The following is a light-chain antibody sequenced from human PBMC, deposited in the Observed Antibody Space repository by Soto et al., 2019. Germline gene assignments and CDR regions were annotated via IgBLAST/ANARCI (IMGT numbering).Light chain of an antibody. J-gene: IGLJ1*01. V-gene: IGLV2-23*02. CDR2: EVS. Sequence: QSALTQAASVSGSPGQSITISCTGTSSEVGSYNLVSWYQQHPGKAPKLMIYEVSKRPSGLSNRFSGSKSGNTASLTISGLQAEDEADYYCCSYAGSRTPLIFGTGTKLTVL. CDR3: CSYAGSRTPLI. CDR1: SSEVGSYNL.